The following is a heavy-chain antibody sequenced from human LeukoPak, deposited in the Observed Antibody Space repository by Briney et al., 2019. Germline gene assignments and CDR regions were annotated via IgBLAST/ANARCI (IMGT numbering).Heavy chain of an antibody. J-gene: IGHJ3*02. CDR2: IYTSGST. CDR1: GGSISSYY. V-gene: IGHV4-4*07. D-gene: IGHD4-17*01. CDR3: ARDRYGAIDAFDI. Sequence: SETLSLTCTGSGGSISSYYWSWTRQPAGKGLEWIGRIYTSGSTNYNPSLKSRVTISVDKSKNQFSLKLSSVTAADTAVYYCARDRYGAIDAFDIWGQGTMVTVSS.